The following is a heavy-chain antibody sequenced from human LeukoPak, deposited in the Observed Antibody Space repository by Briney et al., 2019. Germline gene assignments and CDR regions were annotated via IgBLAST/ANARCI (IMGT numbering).Heavy chain of an antibody. CDR3: ARAPYDYVWGSYRLYYFDY. D-gene: IGHD3-16*02. V-gene: IGHV4-34*01. Sequence: SETLSPTCAVYGGSFSGYYWSWIRQPPGKGLEWIGEINHSGSTNYNPSLKSRVTISVDTSKNQFSLKLRSVTAADTAVYYCARAPYDYVWGSYRLYYFDYWGQGTLVTVSS. J-gene: IGHJ4*02. CDR2: INHSGST. CDR1: GGSFSGYY.